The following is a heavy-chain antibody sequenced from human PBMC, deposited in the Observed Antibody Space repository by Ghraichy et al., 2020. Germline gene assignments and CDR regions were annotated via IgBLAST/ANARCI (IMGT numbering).Heavy chain of an antibody. J-gene: IGHJ4*02. D-gene: IGHD6-25*01. CDR1: GFTLSYSW. Sequence: GGSLRLSCVGSGFTLSYSWISLVRHVPGKGLEWVANVNPDESNKYYVDSVSGRFTISRDNAKNSVYLQMNNLRAEDTAVYYCARDPFNAALDYWGQGAQVTVSS. V-gene: IGHV3-7*03. CDR3: ARDPFNAALDY. CDR2: VNPDESNK.